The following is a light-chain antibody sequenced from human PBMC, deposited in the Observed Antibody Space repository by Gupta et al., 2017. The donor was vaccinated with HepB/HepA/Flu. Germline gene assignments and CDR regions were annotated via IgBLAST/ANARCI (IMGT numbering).Light chain of an antibody. CDR3: AAWDDSLNGGG. Sequence: QSVLTQPPSASGTPGQRVTISCSGSSSNIGSNTLNWYQQLPGTAPKLRIYSKNQRPSGVPDRLAASKSGTSASLATSGLQSEDEADDYCAAWDDSLNGGGFGGGTKLTVL. CDR1: SSNIGSNT. J-gene: IGLJ2*01. CDR2: SKN. V-gene: IGLV1-44*01.